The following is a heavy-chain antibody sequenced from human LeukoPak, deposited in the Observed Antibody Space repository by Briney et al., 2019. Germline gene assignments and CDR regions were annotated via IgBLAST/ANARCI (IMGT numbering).Heavy chain of an antibody. Sequence: GGSLRLSCEVSGFTLSSYWMHWVRQAPGKGLVWVSRIKSESDGSNTGYADSVKGRFAISRDNSTNTLYLQMNTLTVEDTAVYYCAKDRCSRTSCRNLFDPWGQGILVTVSS. CDR2: IKSESDGSNT. CDR3: AKDRCSRTSCRNLFDP. D-gene: IGHD2-2*01. V-gene: IGHV3-74*01. CDR1: GFTLSSYW. J-gene: IGHJ5*02.